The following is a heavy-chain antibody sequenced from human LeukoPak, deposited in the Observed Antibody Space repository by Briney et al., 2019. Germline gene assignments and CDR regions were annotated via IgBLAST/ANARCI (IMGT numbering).Heavy chain of an antibody. CDR2: IKQDGSEQ. J-gene: IGHJ6*02. D-gene: IGHD1-14*01. V-gene: IGHV3-7*01. CDR1: GFTFSNYW. Sequence: GGSLRLSCAAYGFTFSNYWMNWVRQAPGKGLEWVANIKQDGSEQYYVDSVKGRFTITRDNAKNSLYLQMNSLRAEDTAVYYCASDPHHASRMDVWGQGTTVTVSS. CDR3: ASDPHHASRMDV.